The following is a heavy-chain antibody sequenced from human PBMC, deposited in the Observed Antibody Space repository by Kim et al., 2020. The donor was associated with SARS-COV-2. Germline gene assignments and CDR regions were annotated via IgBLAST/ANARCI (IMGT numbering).Heavy chain of an antibody. CDR1: GFTFSSYA. Sequence: GGSLRLSCAASGFTFSSYAMSWVRQAPGKGLEWVSAISGSGGSTYYADSVKGRFTISRDNSKNTLYLQMNSLRAEDTAVYYCAKDQGVGSIWFGELPHQVFDYWGQGTLVTVSS. J-gene: IGHJ4*02. CDR3: AKDQGVGSIWFGELPHQVFDY. D-gene: IGHD3-10*01. CDR2: ISGSGGST. V-gene: IGHV3-23*01.